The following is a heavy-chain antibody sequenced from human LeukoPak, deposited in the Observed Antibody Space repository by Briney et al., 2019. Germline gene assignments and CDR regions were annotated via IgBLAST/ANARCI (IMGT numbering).Heavy chain of an antibody. CDR1: GDSVSSNSAA. CDR3: ANTANDAFDI. CDR2: TYYRSSWYN. V-gene: IGHV6-1*01. J-gene: IGHJ3*02. Sequence: SQTLSLTCAISGDSVSSNSAAWNWIRQYPSRGLEWLGRTYYRSSWYNDYAVSVKSRITINPDTSKNQFSLQLNSVTPEDTAVYYCANTANDAFDIWGQGTMVTVSS.